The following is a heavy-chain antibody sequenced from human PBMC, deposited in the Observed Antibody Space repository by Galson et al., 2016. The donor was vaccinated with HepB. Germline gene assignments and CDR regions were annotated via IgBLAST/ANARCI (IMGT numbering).Heavy chain of an antibody. V-gene: IGHV3-30-3*01. CDR2: VSYDGSNK. CDR1: DFNFGRYA. D-gene: IGHD3-3*01. CDR3: GGLPPYYDLTPIM. J-gene: IGHJ4*03. Sequence: SLRLSCAGADFNFGRYAIHWVRQAPGKGLEWVAGVSYDGSNKYYADPVKGRFTISRDNSKSMVYLQMNSLRLEDTAVHYCGGLPPYYDLTPIMWGQGTLVIVSS.